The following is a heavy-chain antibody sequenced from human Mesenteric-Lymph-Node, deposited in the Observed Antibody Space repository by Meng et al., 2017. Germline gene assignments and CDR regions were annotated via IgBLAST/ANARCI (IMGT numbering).Heavy chain of an antibody. CDR1: GFTFSSYS. V-gene: IGHV3-21*01. J-gene: IGHJ4*02. Sequence: GGSLRLSCAASGFTFSSYSMNWVRQAPGKGLKWVSSISSSSSYIYYADSVKGRFTISRDNAKNSLYLQMNSLRAEDTAVYYCARAPFGGNRHFDYWGQGTLVTVSS. CDR3: ARAPFGGNRHFDY. CDR2: ISSSSSYI. D-gene: IGHD4-23*01.